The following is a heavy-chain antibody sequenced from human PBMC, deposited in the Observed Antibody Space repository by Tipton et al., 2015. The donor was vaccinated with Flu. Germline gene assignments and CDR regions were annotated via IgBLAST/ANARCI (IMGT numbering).Heavy chain of an antibody. D-gene: IGHD1-26*01. V-gene: IGHV4-39*07. CDR1: TGSIKSGSSY. CDR3: ARETVQGPTTTVDY. J-gene: IGHJ4*02. CDR2: IFYTGIT. Sequence: LRLSCTVSTGSIKSGSSYWAWIRQSPGKGLEWIGSIFYTGITYYTPSLKSRVSISVDTSKNQSSLRLSSVTAADTAIYYCARETVQGPTTTVDYWGQGTLVTVSS.